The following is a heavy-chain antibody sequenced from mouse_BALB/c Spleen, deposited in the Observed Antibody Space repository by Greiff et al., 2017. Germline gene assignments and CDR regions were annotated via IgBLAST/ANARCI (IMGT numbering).Heavy chain of an antibody. CDR3: ARGGNQEEYYAMDY. V-gene: IGHV3-2*02. CDR2: ISYSGST. CDR1: GYSITSDYA. J-gene: IGHJ4*01. Sequence: EVKLVESGPGLVKPSQSLSLTCTVTGYSITSDYAWNWIRQFPGNKLEWMGYISYSGSTSYNPSLKSRISITRDTSKNQFFLQLNSVTTEDTATYYCARGGNQEEYYAMDYWGQGTSVTVSS. D-gene: IGHD2-1*01.